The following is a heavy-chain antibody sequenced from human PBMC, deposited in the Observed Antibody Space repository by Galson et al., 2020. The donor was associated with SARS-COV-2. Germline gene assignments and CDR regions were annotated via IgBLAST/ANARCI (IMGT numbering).Heavy chain of an antibody. Sequence: GESLKISCAASGYTFDDYTMHWVRQAPGKGLEWVSLISWDGGSTYYADSVKCRLTISRDNSKNSLYLQINSLRTEDTALYYCAKDTPDCSSTSCPPLGYYYYYMDVWGKGTTVTVSS. CDR2: ISWDGGST. CDR1: GYTFDDYT. CDR3: AKDTPDCSSTSCPPLGYYYYYMDV. V-gene: IGHV3-43*01. J-gene: IGHJ6*03. D-gene: IGHD2-2*01.